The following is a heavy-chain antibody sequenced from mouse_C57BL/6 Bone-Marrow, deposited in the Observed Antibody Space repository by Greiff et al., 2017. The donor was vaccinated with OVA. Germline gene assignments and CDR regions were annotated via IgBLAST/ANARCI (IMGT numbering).Heavy chain of an antibody. V-gene: IGHV5-9*01. CDR2: ISGGGGNT. D-gene: IGHD1-1*01. CDR3: ASLITTGFAY. CDR1: GFTFSSYT. Sequence: EVKLQESGGGLVKPGGSLKLSCAASGFTFSSYTMSWVRQTPEKRLEWVATISGGGGNTYYPDSVKGRFTISRDNAKNTLYLQMSSLRSEDTALYYCASLITTGFAYWGQGTLVTVSA. J-gene: IGHJ3*01.